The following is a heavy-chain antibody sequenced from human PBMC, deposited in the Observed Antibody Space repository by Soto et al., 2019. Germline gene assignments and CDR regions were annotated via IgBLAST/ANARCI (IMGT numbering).Heavy chain of an antibody. J-gene: IGHJ1*01. CDR2: ISPYNGNT. Sequence: QVQLVQSGAEVKKPGASVKVSCKASGYTFTSYGISWVRQAPGQGLEWMGWISPYNGNTNYAQKLQGRVTMTTDTSTRTAYMELRSLKSDDTAFYYCARAVDYYDSSGYYTHEYFQHWGQGTLVTVSS. CDR3: ARAVDYYDSSGYYTHEYFQH. D-gene: IGHD3-22*01. CDR1: GYTFTSYG. V-gene: IGHV1-18*01.